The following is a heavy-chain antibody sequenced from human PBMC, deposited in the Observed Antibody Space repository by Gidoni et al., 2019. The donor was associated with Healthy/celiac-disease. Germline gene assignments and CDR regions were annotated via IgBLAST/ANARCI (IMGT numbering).Heavy chain of an antibody. D-gene: IGHD2-15*01. J-gene: IGHJ5*02. V-gene: IGHV4-30-2*01. CDR1: RGSISRGGYS. CDR2: IYHSGST. CDR3: ARAGEVGCSGGSCYSVFNWFDP. Sequence: QLQLHESGSGLVKPSQTLSLTCALPRGSISRGGYSRSWIRPPPGKGLAWIGYIYHSGSTYYNPSLKSRVTISVDRSKNQFSLKLSSVTAADTAVYYCARAGEVGCSGGSCYSVFNWFDPWGQGTLVTVSS.